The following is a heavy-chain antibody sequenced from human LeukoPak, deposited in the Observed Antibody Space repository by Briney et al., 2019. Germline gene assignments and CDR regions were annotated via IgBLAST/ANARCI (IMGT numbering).Heavy chain of an antibody. CDR2: INHSGST. V-gene: IGHV4-34*01. CDR3: ARERWYSSSRGWRFDP. D-gene: IGHD6-13*01. CDR1: GGSFSGYY. J-gene: IGHJ5*02. Sequence: SETLSLTCAVYGGSFSGYYWSWIRQPPGKGLEWIWEINHSGSTNYNPSLKSRVTISVDTSKNQFSLKLSSVTAADTAVYYCARERWYSSSRGWRFDPWGQGTMVTVSS.